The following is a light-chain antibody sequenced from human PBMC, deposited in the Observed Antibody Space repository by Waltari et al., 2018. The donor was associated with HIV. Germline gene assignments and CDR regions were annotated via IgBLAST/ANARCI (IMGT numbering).Light chain of an antibody. CDR1: QGIISY. Sequence: DIQLTQSPSFLSASVGDRVTITCRASQGIISYLAWYQKKPGKAPKLLIYAASTLQSGVPSRFSGSGSGTEFTLTISSLQPEDFATYYCQQLNSYPHTFGQGTKLEIK. CDR2: AAS. J-gene: IGKJ2*01. CDR3: QQLNSYPHT. V-gene: IGKV1-9*01.